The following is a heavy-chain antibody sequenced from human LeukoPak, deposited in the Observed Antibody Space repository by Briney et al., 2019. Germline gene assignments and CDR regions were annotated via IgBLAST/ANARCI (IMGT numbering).Heavy chain of an antibody. D-gene: IGHD2-21*02. CDR2: IYTAGTT. J-gene: IGHJ5*02. Sequence: GGSLRLSCAASGFTVSTYYMSWVRQPPGKGLECVAAIYTAGTTDHADSVKGRFTTSRDISKNTLYLQMNNLRAEDTAVYYCARDLGKVTTAWGQGSLVTVSS. CDR3: ARDLGKVTTA. V-gene: IGHV3-66*01. CDR1: GFTVSTYY.